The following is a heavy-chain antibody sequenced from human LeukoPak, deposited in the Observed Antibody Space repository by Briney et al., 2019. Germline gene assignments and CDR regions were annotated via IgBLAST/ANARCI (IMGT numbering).Heavy chain of an antibody. D-gene: IGHD3-22*01. Sequence: SETLSLTCSVSGGSINNTNYYWGWIRQPPGKGLEWIGSIYYSGSTYYSPSLHSRVTIPVDTSKNQFSLKLSSMTAADTAMYYCARLVRRQYYYDSGGYSYFDYWGQGTLVTVSS. V-gene: IGHV4-39*07. CDR2: IYYSGST. CDR3: ARLVRRQYYYDSGGYSYFDY. CDR1: GGSINNTNYY. J-gene: IGHJ4*02.